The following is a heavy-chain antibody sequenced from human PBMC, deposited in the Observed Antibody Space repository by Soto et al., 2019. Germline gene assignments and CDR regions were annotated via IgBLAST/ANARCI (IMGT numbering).Heavy chain of an antibody. CDR1: GGSFSGYY. Sequence: SETLSLTCAVYGGSFSGYYWSWIRQPPGKGLEWIGEINHSGSTNYNPSLKSRVTISVDTSKNQFSLKLSSVTAADTAVYYCARAGRGAARRVYYGMDVWGQGTTVTVSS. V-gene: IGHV4-34*01. CDR2: INHSGST. D-gene: IGHD6-6*01. J-gene: IGHJ6*02. CDR3: ARAGRGAARRVYYGMDV.